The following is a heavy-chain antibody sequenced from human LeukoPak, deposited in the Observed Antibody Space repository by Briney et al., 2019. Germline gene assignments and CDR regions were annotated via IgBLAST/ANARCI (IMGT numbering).Heavy chain of an antibody. CDR3: ARDRLPTMIVVPTG. CDR2: ISYDGSNK. Sequence: GGSLRLSCAAPGFTFSSYAMHWVRQAPGKGLEWVAVISYDGSNKYYADSVKGRFTISRDNSKNTLYLQMNSLRAEDTAVYYCARDRLPTMIVVPTGWGQGTLVTVSS. CDR1: GFTFSSYA. J-gene: IGHJ4*02. V-gene: IGHV3-30*04. D-gene: IGHD3-22*01.